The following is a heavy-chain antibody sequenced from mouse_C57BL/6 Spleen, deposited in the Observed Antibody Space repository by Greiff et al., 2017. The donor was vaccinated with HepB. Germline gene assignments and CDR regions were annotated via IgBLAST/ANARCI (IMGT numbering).Heavy chain of an antibody. Sequence: QVQLQQSGAELVKPGASVKLSCKASGYTFTSYWMHWVKQRPGQGLEWIGMIHPNSGSTNYNEKFKSKATLTVDKSSSTAYMQLSSLTSEDSAVYYCTTVVPYAMDYWGQGTSVTVSS. V-gene: IGHV1-64*01. CDR3: TTVVPYAMDY. CDR2: IHPNSGST. CDR1: GYTFTSYW. D-gene: IGHD1-1*01. J-gene: IGHJ4*01.